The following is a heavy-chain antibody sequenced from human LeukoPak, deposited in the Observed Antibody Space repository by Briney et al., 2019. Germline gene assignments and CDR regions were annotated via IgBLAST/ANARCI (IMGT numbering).Heavy chain of an antibody. Sequence: ASVKVSCKASGGTFSSYAISWVRQAPGQGLEWMGGIIPIFGTANYAQKFQGRVTITADKSTSTAYMELSSLRSEDTAVYYCARDIVWGITAAGTERYYYYYYMDVWGKGTTVTVSS. J-gene: IGHJ6*03. CDR1: GGTFSSYA. V-gene: IGHV1-69*06. D-gene: IGHD6-13*01. CDR2: IIPIFGTA. CDR3: ARDIVWGITAAGTERYYYYYYMDV.